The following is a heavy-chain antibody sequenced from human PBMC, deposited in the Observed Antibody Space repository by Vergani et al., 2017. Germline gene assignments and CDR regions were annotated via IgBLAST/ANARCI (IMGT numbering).Heavy chain of an antibody. CDR1: GYTFTSYD. J-gene: IGHJ5*02. CDR3: AGPLKWAPNWFDP. Sequence: QVQLVQSGAEVKKPGASVKVSCKASGYTFTSYDINWVRQATGQGLEWMGGMNPNSGNTGYAQKFQGRVTMTRNTSISTAYMELSSLRSEHTAVYYCAGPLKWAPNWFDPWGQGTLVTVSS. CDR2: MNPNSGNT. V-gene: IGHV1-8*01. D-gene: IGHD2-15*01.